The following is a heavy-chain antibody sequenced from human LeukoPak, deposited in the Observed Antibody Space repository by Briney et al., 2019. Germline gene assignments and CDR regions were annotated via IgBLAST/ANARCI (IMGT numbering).Heavy chain of an antibody. CDR1: GGSFSGYY. J-gene: IGHJ4*02. CDR2: INHSGST. D-gene: IGHD3-10*01. Sequence: KSSETLSLTCAVYGGSFSGYYWSWIRQPPGKGLEWIGEINHSGSTNYNPSLKSRVTISVDTSKNQFSLKLNSVTAADTAVYYCARATYYYGSGSYSFDYWGQGTLVTVSS. V-gene: IGHV4-34*01. CDR3: ARATYYYGSGSYSFDY.